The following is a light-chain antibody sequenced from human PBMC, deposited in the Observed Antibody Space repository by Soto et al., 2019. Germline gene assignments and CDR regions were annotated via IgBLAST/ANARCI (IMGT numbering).Light chain of an antibody. Sequence: EIVMTQSQATLSVSPGERATLSCRASQRVSSKLAWYQQKPGQAPRLLIYGASTGATGIPARLSGSGSGTEFTLTISSLQSEDFEVYYCQQYNNWPLTFGGGTKVEIK. CDR3: QQYNNWPLT. CDR1: QRVSSK. J-gene: IGKJ4*01. CDR2: GAS. V-gene: IGKV3-15*01.